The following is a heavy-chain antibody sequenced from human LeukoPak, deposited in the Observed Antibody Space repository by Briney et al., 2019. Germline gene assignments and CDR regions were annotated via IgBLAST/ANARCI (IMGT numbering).Heavy chain of an antibody. CDR3: AKVSSSGYYYRFGVDY. Sequence: GGSLRLSCAASGFTFSSYAMSWARQAPGKGLEWVSAISGSGGSTYYADSVKGRFTISRDNSKNTLYLQMNSLRAEDTAVYYCAKVSSSGYYYRFGVDYWGQGTLVTVSS. V-gene: IGHV3-23*01. D-gene: IGHD3-22*01. CDR2: ISGSGGST. CDR1: GFTFSSYA. J-gene: IGHJ4*02.